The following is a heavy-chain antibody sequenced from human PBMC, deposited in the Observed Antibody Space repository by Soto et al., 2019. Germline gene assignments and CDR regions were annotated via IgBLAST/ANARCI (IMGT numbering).Heavy chain of an antibody. CDR2: IYRTGNT. CDR3: ARGDYQYSIDY. J-gene: IGHJ4*02. CDR1: GDSMTSGDYS. D-gene: IGHD2-2*01. Sequence: SESLSLTCTVSGDSMTSGDYSWSWIRQPPGKGLEWLGYIYRTGNTHYSPSLKSRVSISQDRSKNQFSLELTSVTAADTAVYYCARGDYQYSIDYWGQGTLVTVSS. V-gene: IGHV4-30-2*01.